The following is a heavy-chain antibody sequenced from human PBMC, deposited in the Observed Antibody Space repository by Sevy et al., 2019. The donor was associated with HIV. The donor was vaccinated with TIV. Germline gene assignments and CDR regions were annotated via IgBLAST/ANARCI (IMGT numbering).Heavy chain of an antibody. CDR1: GFTFSNAW. CDR3: TTDQKLGFDAFDI. CDR2: IKSKTDGGTT. D-gene: IGHD3-16*01. Sequence: GGSLRLSCAASGFTFSNAWMSWVRQAPGKGLEWVGRIKSKTDGGTTDYAAPVKGRFTISRDDSKNTLYLQMNSLKTEDTAVYYCTTDQKLGFDAFDIWCQGTMVTVSS. J-gene: IGHJ3*02. V-gene: IGHV3-15*01.